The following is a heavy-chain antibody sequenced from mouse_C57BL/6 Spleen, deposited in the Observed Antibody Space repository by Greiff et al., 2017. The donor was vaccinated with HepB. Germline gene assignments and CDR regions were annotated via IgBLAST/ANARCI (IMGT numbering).Heavy chain of an antibody. D-gene: IGHD2-3*01. CDR2: IDPSDSYT. J-gene: IGHJ2*01. CDR3: ARSDGYLDY. V-gene: IGHV1-50*01. CDR1: GYTFTSYW. Sequence: QVQLQQPGAELVKPGASVKLSCKASGYTFTSYWMQWVKQRPGQGLEWIGEIDPSDSYTNYNQKFKGKATLTVDTSSSTAYMQLSSLTSEDSAVYYCARSDGYLDYWGQGTTLTVSS.